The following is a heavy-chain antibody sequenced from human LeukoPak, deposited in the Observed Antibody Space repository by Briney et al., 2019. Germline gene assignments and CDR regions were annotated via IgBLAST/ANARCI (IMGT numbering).Heavy chain of an antibody. CDR2: MNPNSGNT. D-gene: IGHD3-3*01. Sequence: ASVKVSCKASGYTFTSYDINWVRQATGQGLEWMGWMNPNSGNTGYAQKFQGRVTMTRNTSISTAYMELGSLRSEDTAVYYCARGRHVLRFLEWFDPWGQGTLVTVSS. CDR3: ARGRHVLRFLEWFDP. J-gene: IGHJ5*02. V-gene: IGHV1-8*01. CDR1: GYTFTSYD.